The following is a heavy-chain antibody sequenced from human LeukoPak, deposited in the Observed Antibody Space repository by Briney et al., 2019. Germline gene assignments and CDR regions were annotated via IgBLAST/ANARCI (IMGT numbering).Heavy chain of an antibody. Sequence: GGSLRLSCAASGFTLSSYWMSWVRQAPGKGLEWVANIKQDGSEKYYVDSVKGRFTISRDNAKNSLYLQMNSLRAEDTAVYYCARDSVAGTYSDYWGQGTLVTVSS. CDR3: ARDSVAGTYSDY. CDR2: IKQDGSEK. J-gene: IGHJ4*02. D-gene: IGHD6-19*01. CDR1: GFTLSSYW. V-gene: IGHV3-7*01.